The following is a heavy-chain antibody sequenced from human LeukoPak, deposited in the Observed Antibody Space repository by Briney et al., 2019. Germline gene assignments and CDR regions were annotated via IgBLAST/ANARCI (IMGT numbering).Heavy chain of an antibody. Sequence: PSETLSLTCTVSGGSVSSYCWSWIRQPPGKGLEWIGYICCSGSTKYNPSLKSRITISLDTSKKQFSLNLRSVTAADTAVYYCARYSSSWYYLDYWGQGTLVTVSS. CDR2: ICCSGST. CDR1: GGSVSSYC. CDR3: ARYSSSWYYLDY. D-gene: IGHD6-13*01. V-gene: IGHV4-59*08. J-gene: IGHJ4*02.